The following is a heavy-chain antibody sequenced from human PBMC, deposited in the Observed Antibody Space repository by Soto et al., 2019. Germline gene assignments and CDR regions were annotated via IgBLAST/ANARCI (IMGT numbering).Heavy chain of an antibody. CDR1: GGSVSSGIYY. J-gene: IGHJ4*02. CDR2: IYYSGST. CDR3: AGEYSSSSSFDY. D-gene: IGHD6-6*01. V-gene: IGHV4-61*01. Sequence: SETLSLTCTVSGGSVSSGIYYWIWIRQPPGKGLEWIGYIYYSGSTNYNPSLKSRVTISVDTSKNQFSLKLSSVTAADTAVYYCAGEYSSSSSFDYWGQGTLVTVSS.